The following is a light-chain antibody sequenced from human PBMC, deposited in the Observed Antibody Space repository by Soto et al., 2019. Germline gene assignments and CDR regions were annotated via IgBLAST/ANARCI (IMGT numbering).Light chain of an antibody. CDR1: QSIAYSDGYTY. J-gene: IGKJ1*01. V-gene: IGKV2-30*01. CDR3: MQSTHWPPT. CDR2: LTS. Sequence: DVVMTQSPLSLPVTLGQSASISCRSSQSIAYSDGYTYMNWFHQRPGQSPRRLISLTSRRDSGVPDRFSGRGSGTDFTLTISRVEAEDVGIYYCMQSTHWPPTFGRGTTVEIK.